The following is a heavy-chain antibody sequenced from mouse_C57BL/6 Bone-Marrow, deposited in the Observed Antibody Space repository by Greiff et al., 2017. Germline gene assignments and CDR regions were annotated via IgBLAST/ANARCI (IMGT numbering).Heavy chain of an antibody. CDR2: ITHSGET. D-gene: IGHD2-10*01. CDR1: GFPITSGYY. Sequence: VQLQQSGPGQVKPSQSLFLTCSITGFPITSGYYWIWIRQSPGKPLEWMGYITHSGETFYNPSLQSPISITRETSKNQFFLQLNSVTTEDTAMYYCAGVLPTNWYFDVWGTGTTVTVSS. V-gene: IGHV12-3*01. J-gene: IGHJ1*03. CDR3: AGVLPTNWYFDV.